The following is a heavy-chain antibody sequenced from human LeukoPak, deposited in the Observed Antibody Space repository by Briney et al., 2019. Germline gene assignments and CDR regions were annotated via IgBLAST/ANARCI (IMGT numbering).Heavy chain of an antibody. J-gene: IGHJ4*02. V-gene: IGHV4-34*01. CDR2: INHSGST. CDR1: GGSFSGYY. CDR3: ARGRRYFDWLLRGYYFDY. Sequence: SETLSLTCAVYGGSFSGYYWSWIRQPSGKGLEWIGEINHSGSTNYNPSLKSRVTISVDTSKNQFSLKLSSVTAADTAVYYCARGRRYFDWLLRGYYFDYWGQGTLVTVSS. D-gene: IGHD3-9*01.